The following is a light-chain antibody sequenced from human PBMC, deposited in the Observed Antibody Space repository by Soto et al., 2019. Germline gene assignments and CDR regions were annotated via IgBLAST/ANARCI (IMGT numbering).Light chain of an antibody. CDR2: DAS. J-gene: IGKJ1*01. CDR3: QQYYNYST. CDR1: QTISSW. V-gene: IGKV1-5*01. Sequence: DIHMTQSPSTLSASVGDRVTITCRASQTISSWLAWYQQKPGKAPKLLIYDASNLQSGIPSRFSGSGSGTEFTLTISSLQPDDFATYFCQQYYNYSTFGQGTKVDIK.